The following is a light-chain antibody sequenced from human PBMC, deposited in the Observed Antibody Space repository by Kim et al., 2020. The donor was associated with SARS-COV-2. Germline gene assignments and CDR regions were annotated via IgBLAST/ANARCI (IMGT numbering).Light chain of an antibody. CDR2: DAS. CDR3: QQYDSFT. V-gene: IGKV1-33*01. J-gene: IGKJ3*01. CDR1: KDISNY. Sequence: LAASVGDRVTITCQASKDISNYLNWYQQKPGKAPKLLIYDASNVETGVPSRFSGSGSGTDFTFTISSLQPEDIATYYCQQYDSFTFGPGTKVDIK.